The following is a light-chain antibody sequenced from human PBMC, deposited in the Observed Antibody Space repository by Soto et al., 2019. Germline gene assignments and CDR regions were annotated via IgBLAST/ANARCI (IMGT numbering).Light chain of an antibody. CDR2: DVS. CDR1: SSDVGGYNY. CDR3: SSYTSSSPWV. V-gene: IGLV2-14*01. Sequence: QSVLTQPASVSGSPGQSITISCTGTSSDVGGYNYVSWYQQHPGKAPKLMIYDVSNRPSGVSNRFSGSKSGNTASLTISGLQAEDEADYCCSSYTSSSPWVFGGGTKVTVL. J-gene: IGLJ2*01.